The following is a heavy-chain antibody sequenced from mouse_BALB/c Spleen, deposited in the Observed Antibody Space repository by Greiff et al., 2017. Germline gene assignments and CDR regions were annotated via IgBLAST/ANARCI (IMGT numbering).Heavy chain of an antibody. CDR2: IHPSDSDT. J-gene: IGHJ2*01. CDR3: GREARARDCFAY. CDR1: GYSFTDYW. V-gene: IGHV1-74*01. D-gene: IGHD3-3*01. Sequence: VQLQQPGAELVRPGASVKLSCKASGYSFTDYWMNWVKQRPGQGLEWIGMIHPSDSDTRLNQKFKDKATLTVDKSSSTAYMQLSSPTSEDSAVYYCGREARARDCFAYWGQGTPLTVSA.